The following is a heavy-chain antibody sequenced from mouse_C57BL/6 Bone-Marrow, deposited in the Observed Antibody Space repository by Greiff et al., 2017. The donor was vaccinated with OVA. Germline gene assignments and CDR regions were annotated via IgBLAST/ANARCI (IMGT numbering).Heavy chain of an antibody. Sequence: EVKLMESGGGLVQPGGSLKLSCAASGFTFSDVYMYWIRQTPEKRLEWVAYISNGGGSTYYPDTVKGRFTISRDNAKNTLYLQMSRLKSEDTAMYYCARLDAMDYWGQGTSVTVSS. J-gene: IGHJ4*01. V-gene: IGHV5-12*01. CDR3: ARLDAMDY. CDR1: GFTFSDVY. CDR2: ISNGGGST.